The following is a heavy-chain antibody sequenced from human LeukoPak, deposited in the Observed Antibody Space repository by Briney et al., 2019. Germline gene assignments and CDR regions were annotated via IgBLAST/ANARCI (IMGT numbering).Heavy chain of an antibody. CDR3: AIDTIFGVVTSAFDT. CDR2: INPNSGDT. D-gene: IGHD3-3*01. CDR1: GYTFTGYY. J-gene: IGHJ3*02. V-gene: IGHV1-2*02. Sequence: ASVKVPCKASGYTFTGYYIHWVRQAPGQGLEWMGWINPNSGDTNYAQKFQGRVTMTRDTSISTAYMELSRLRSDDKAVYYCAIDTIFGVVTSAFDTWGQGTMVTVSS.